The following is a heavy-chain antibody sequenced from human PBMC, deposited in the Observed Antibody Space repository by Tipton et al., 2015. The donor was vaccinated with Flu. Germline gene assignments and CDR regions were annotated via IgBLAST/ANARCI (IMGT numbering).Heavy chain of an antibody. V-gene: IGHV4-61*02. CDR2: IYTSGST. D-gene: IGHD3-22*01. Sequence: LRLSCTVSGGSISSGSYYWSWIRQPAGKGLEWIGRIYTSGSTNYTPSLKSRVTISVDTSTNQFSLKLSSVTAADTAVYYCARAGWLLPFDYWGQGTLVTVSS. J-gene: IGHJ4*02. CDR3: ARAGWLLPFDY. CDR1: GGSISSGSYY.